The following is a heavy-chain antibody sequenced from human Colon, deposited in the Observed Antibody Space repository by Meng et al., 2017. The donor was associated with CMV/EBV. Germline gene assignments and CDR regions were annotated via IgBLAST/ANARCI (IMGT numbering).Heavy chain of an antibody. CDR3: ARVSGASWFDP. CDR1: GFSFTSYW. CDR2: INSEGSRT. Sequence: GESLKISCAASGFSFTSYWMHWVRQAPGEGLVWVSRINSEGSRTDYADSVKGRFTISRDSAKNTLYLQMNSLRAEDTAVYYCARVSGASWFDPWGQGTLVTVSS. V-gene: IGHV3-74*01. D-gene: IGHD7-27*01. J-gene: IGHJ5*02.